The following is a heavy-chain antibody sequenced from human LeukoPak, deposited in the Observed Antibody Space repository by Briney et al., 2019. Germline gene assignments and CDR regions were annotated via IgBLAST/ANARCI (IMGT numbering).Heavy chain of an antibody. V-gene: IGHV4-61*01. CDR1: GGSVSSGTYY. CDR3: ARITRSGRSEGIFEY. Sequence: PSETLSLTCTVSGGSVSSGTYYWSWIRQPPGKGLEWIGYIYYSGSTNYNPSLKSRVTISVDTSKNQFSLIVSSVTAADTAVYYCARITRSGRSEGIFEYWGQGTLVTVSS. J-gene: IGHJ4*02. CDR2: IYYSGST. D-gene: IGHD6-19*01.